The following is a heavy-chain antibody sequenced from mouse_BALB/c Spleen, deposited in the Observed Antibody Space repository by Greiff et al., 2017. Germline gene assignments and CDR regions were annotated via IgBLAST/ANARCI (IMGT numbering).Heavy chain of an antibody. V-gene: IGHV1-7*01. J-gene: IGHJ3*01. CDR1: GYTFTSYW. CDR2: INPSTGYT. CDR3: ARGYKYAFAY. Sequence: QVQLQQSGAELAKPGASVKMSCKASGYTFTSYWMHWVKQRPGQGLEWIGYINPSTGYTEYNQKFKDKATLTADKSSSTAYMQLSSLTSEDSAVYYCARGYKYAFAYWGQGTLVTVSA. D-gene: IGHD2-14*01.